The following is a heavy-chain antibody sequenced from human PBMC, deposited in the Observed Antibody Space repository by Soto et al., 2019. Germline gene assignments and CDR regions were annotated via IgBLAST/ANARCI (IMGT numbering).Heavy chain of an antibody. Sequence: QVPLVQSGAEVKKPGASVKVSCQPSGYTFTSYGISWVRQAPGQGLEWMGWISTYNGNPNYAQKLQVRVPIATDTATSTIHMDQMSLRANDRDEYFCARWERAVRNSFDPWGQGTLVTVSS. D-gene: IGHD6-6*01. J-gene: IGHJ5*02. CDR2: ISTYNGNP. V-gene: IGHV1-18*01. CDR1: GYTFTSYG. CDR3: ARWERAVRNSFDP.